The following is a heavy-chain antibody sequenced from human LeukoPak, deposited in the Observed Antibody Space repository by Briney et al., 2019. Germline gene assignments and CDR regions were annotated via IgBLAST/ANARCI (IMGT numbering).Heavy chain of an antibody. CDR2: IKQDGSEK. CDR3: ARGGGLDV. D-gene: IGHD3-16*01. V-gene: IGHV3-7*03. CDR1: GFTFSSYW. J-gene: IGHJ6*02. Sequence: PGGSLRLSCAASGFTFSSYWMSWVRQAPGKGLEWVANIKQDGSEKHYVDSVKGRLTISRDNAKNLLYLQMSNLRAEDTAVYFCARGGGLDVWGQGATVTVSS.